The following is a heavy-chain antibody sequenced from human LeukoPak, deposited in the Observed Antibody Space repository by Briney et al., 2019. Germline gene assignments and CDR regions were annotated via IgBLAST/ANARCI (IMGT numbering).Heavy chain of an antibody. CDR2: ISAYNGDT. CDR3: ARVAERHLDYYFDY. Sequence: ASVKVSCKASGYTFSSYGFSWVRQAPGQGLEWMGWISAYNGDTKYAQKVQGRVTMTTDTSTTTAYMELRSLRSEDTAVYYCARVAERHLDYYFDYWGQGTLVTVSS. J-gene: IGHJ4*02. V-gene: IGHV1-18*01. D-gene: IGHD6-25*01. CDR1: GYTFSSYG.